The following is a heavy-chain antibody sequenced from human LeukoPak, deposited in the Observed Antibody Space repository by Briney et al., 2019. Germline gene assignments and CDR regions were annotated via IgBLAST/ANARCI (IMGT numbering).Heavy chain of an antibody. D-gene: IGHD3-10*01. Sequence: PGGSLRLSCAASGFTFSSYGMHWVRQAPGKGLEWVAFIRFDGSNKYYADSVKGRFTISRDNSKNTVSLQMNSLRAEDTAVYYCARDGQRLYYYGSGSYYHPYYFDYWGQGTLVTVSS. V-gene: IGHV3-30*02. CDR1: GFTFSSYG. CDR3: ARDGQRLYYYGSGSYYHPYYFDY. J-gene: IGHJ4*02. CDR2: IRFDGSNK.